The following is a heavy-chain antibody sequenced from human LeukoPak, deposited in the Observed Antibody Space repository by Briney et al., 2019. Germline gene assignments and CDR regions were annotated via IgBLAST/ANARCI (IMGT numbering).Heavy chain of an antibody. V-gene: IGHV4-39*07. CDR1: GGSISSGSYY. CDR2: INHRGST. CDR3: AKSLYGSGSYYNWFDP. D-gene: IGHD3-10*01. Sequence: SETLSLTCNVSGGSISSGSYYWGWIRQPPGKGLEWIGEINHRGSTNYNPSLKRRVTMSLDASKNQFSLKLSSVTAADTAVYYCAKSLYGSGSYYNWFDPWGQGTLVTVSS. J-gene: IGHJ5*02.